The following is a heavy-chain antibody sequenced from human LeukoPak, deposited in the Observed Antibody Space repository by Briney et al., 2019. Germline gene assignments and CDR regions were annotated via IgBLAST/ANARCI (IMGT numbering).Heavy chain of an antibody. CDR2: INHSGST. CDR3: ARGHYDFWSGYYSAYYYYYMDV. V-gene: IGHV4-34*01. CDR1: GGSFSGYY. J-gene: IGHJ6*03. Sequence: SETLSLTCAVYGGSFSGYYWSWIRQPPGKGLEWIGEINHSGSTYYNPSLKSRVTISVDTSKNQFSLKLSSVTAADTAVYYCARGHYDFWSGYYSAYYYYYMDVWGKGTTVTVSS. D-gene: IGHD3-3*01.